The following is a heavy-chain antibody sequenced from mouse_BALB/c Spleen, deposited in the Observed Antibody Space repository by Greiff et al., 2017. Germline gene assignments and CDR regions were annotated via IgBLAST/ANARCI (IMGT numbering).Heavy chain of an antibody. J-gene: IGHJ4*01. CDR3: ARDTTGLYAMDY. D-gene: IGHD1-1*01. Sequence: VQLQQSGAELVRPGTSVKVSCKASGYAFTNYLIEWVKQRPGQGLEWIGVINPGSGGTNYNEKFKGKATLTADKSSSTAYMQLSSLTSDDSAVYFCARDTTGLYAMDYWGQGTSVTVSS. CDR1: GYAFTNYL. CDR2: INPGSGGT. V-gene: IGHV1-54*01.